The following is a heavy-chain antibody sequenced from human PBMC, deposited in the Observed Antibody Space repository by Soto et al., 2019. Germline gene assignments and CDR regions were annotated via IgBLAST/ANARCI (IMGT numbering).Heavy chain of an antibody. Sequence: PSETLSLTCTVSGASISGGTYYWTWIRPAPGKGLEWVGHIYYTGSTNYNPALNDRVTISVDTSKNHFSLQLTSVAAADTAVYYCARGAGFSYASTWFDIWGQGTLVTVSS. D-gene: IGHD5-18*01. V-gene: IGHV4-61*03. CDR1: GASISGGTYY. CDR2: IYYTGST. J-gene: IGHJ5*02. CDR3: ARGAGFSYASTWFDI.